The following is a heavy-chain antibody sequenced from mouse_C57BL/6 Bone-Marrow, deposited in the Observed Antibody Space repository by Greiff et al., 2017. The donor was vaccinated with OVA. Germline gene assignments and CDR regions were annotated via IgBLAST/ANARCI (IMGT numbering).Heavy chain of an antibody. J-gene: IGHJ1*03. CDR2: IYPGDGDT. D-gene: IGHD1-1*01. CDR3: ARGITTVVATDWYFDV. CDR1: GYAFSSSW. V-gene: IGHV1-82*01. Sequence: VQLVESGPELVKPGASVKISCKASGYAFSSSWMNWVKQRPGKGLEWIGRIYPGDGDTNYNGKFKGKGTLTADKSSSTAYMQLSSLTSEDSAVYFCARGITTVVATDWYFDVWGTGTTVTVSS.